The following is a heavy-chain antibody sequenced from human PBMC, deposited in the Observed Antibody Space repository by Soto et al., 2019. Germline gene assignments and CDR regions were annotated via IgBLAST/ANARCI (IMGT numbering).Heavy chain of an antibody. D-gene: IGHD4-17*01. V-gene: IGHV5-51*01. CDR3: AIRALTVTTYYFYYYMDV. CDR1: GYSFTSYW. J-gene: IGHJ6*03. CDR2: IYPGDSDT. Sequence: PGEALKISCKGSGYSFTSYWIGWVRQMPGKGLEWMGIIYPGDSDTRYSPSFQGQVTISADKSISTAYLQWSSLKASDTAMYFCAIRALTVTTYYFYYYMDVWGKGTTVTVSS.